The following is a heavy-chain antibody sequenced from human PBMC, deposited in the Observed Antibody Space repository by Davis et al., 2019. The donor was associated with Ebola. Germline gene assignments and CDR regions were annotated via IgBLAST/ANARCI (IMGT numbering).Heavy chain of an antibody. CDR3: ARFTWCSSTSCYYYYGMDV. V-gene: IGHV4-59*11. CDR1: GGSISSHY. Sequence: LRLSCTVSGGSISSHYWSWIRQPPGKGLEWIGYIYYSGSTDYNPSLKSRVTISLDTSKNQFSLKLSSVTAADTAVYYCARFTWCSSTSCYYYYGMDVWGQGTTVTVSS. CDR2: IYYSGST. D-gene: IGHD2-2*01. J-gene: IGHJ6*02.